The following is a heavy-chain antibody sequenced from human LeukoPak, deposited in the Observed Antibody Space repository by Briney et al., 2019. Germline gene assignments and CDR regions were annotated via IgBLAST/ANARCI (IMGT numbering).Heavy chain of an antibody. Sequence: GGSLRLSCAASGFTLSSAWMSWVRQAPGKELEWVGRIKFDGETTDYAAPVKGRFTVSRDDSRNILSLQMDSLETEDTAVYYCTTDLSSLGVGESDYWGQGTLVTVSS. CDR2: IKFDGETT. J-gene: IGHJ4*02. D-gene: IGHD3-3*01. CDR3: TTDLSSLGVGESDY. CDR1: GFTLSSAW. V-gene: IGHV3-15*01.